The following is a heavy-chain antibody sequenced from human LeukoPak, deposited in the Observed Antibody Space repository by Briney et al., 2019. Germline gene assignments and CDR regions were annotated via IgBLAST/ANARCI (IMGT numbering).Heavy chain of an antibody. D-gene: IGHD2-15*01. CDR1: GYTFTSYG. CDR3: AIYCSGGSCYDYYYYGMDV. V-gene: IGHV1-18*01. J-gene: IGHJ6*02. CDR2: ISAYNGNT. Sequence: GASVKVSCKASGYTFTSYGISWVRQAPGQGLEWMGWISAYNGNTNYAQKLQGRVTMTTDTSTSTAYMELRSLRSDDTAVYCCAIYCSGGSCYDYYYYGMDVWGQGTTVTVSS.